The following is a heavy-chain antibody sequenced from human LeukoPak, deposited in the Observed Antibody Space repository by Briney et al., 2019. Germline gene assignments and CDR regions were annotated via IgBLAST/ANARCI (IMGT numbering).Heavy chain of an antibody. CDR3: ARDRTSSSWRPDSFDI. V-gene: IGHV3-21*04. D-gene: IGHD6-13*01. CDR2: ISSSSYI. Sequence: GGSLRLSCAASGFTFSSYSMNWVRQAPGKGLEWVSSISSSSYIYYADSVKGRFTISRDNAKNSLYLQMNSLRAEDTAVYYCARDRTSSSWRPDSFDIWGQGTMVTVSP. J-gene: IGHJ3*02. CDR1: GFTFSSYS.